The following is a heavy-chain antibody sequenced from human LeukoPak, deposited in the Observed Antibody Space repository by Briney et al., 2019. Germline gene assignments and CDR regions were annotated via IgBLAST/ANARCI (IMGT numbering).Heavy chain of an antibody. CDR1: GFTFSSYW. CDR3: ARVDFGVVISDSAHFDY. Sequence: GGSLRLSCAASGFTFSSYWMSWVRQAPGKGLEWVANIKQDGSEKYYVDSVKGRFTISSDNAKNSLYLQMNSLRAEDTAVYYCARVDFGVVISDSAHFDYWGQGTLVTVSS. D-gene: IGHD3-3*01. V-gene: IGHV3-7*03. J-gene: IGHJ4*02. CDR2: IKQDGSEK.